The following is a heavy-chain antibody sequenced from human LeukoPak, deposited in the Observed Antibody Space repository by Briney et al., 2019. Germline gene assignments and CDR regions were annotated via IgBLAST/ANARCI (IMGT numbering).Heavy chain of an antibody. CDR1: GYTFIGHY. CDR3: ARESPVEMATITGCPDY. V-gene: IGHV1-2*02. D-gene: IGHD5-24*01. J-gene: IGHJ4*02. CDR2: INPNSGGT. Sequence: ASVKVSCKTSGYTFIGHYIHWVRQAPGQGLEWMGWINPNSGGTNYAQKFQGRVTMTRDTSISTAYMELSRLRSDDTAVYYCARESPVEMATITGCPDYWGQGTLVTVSS.